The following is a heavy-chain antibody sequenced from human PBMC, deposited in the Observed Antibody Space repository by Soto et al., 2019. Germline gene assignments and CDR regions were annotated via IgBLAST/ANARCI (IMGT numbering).Heavy chain of an antibody. D-gene: IGHD3-10*01. CDR1: GGTFSSYA. CDR3: PREASVGGGEWYYYYGMDV. CDR2: VIPIFGKA. J-gene: IGHJ6*02. V-gene: IGHV1-69*06. Sequence: QVQLVQSGAEVKKPGSSVKVSCKASGGTFSSYAISWVRQAPGQGLEWMGGVIPIFGKANYAQKFQGRVTHTADKSTSTACLERSSLRSEYTAVYYCPREASVGGGEWYYYYGMDVWGQGTTVTVSS.